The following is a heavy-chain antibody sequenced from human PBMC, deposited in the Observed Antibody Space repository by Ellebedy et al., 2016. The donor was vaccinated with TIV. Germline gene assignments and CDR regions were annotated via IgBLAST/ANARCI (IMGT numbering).Heavy chain of an antibody. CDR1: GFTFSNYA. CDR2: ISGSGGTI. V-gene: IGHV3-23*01. J-gene: IGHJ4*02. Sequence: GESLKISCAASGFTFSNYAMSWVRQAPGQGLEWVTAISGSGGTIYYADSVKGRFTNSRDNSRSTLYLQMNSLRAEDTAVYYCAKFYGDYHPYYFDYWGQGTLVTDSS. CDR3: AKFYGDYHPYYFDY. D-gene: IGHD4-17*01.